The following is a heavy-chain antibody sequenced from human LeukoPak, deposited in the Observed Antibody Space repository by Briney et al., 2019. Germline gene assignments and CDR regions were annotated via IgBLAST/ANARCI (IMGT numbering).Heavy chain of an antibody. D-gene: IGHD1-26*01. J-gene: IGHJ4*02. V-gene: IGHV3-30*02. CDR1: GFTFSSYG. CDR3: ARDKVPYSGSYGDY. Sequence: GGSLRLSCAASGFTFSSYGMHWVRQAPGKGLEWVAFIRYDGSNKYYADSVKGRFTISRDNSKNTLYLQMNSLRAEDTAVYYCARDKVPYSGSYGDYWGQGTLVTVSS. CDR2: IRYDGSNK.